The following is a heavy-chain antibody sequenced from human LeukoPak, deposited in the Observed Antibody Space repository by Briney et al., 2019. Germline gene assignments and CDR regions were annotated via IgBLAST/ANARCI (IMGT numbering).Heavy chain of an antibody. V-gene: IGHV4-34*01. D-gene: IGHD3-10*01. CDR1: GGSFSGYY. CDR3: AGQSRVRGSVGMDV. Sequence: SETLSLTCAVYGGSFSGYYWSWFRQPPGKGLEWIGEINHSGSTNYNPSLKSRVTISVDTSKNQFSLKLSSVTAADTAVYYCAGQSRVRGSVGMDVWGKGTTVTVSS. CDR2: INHSGST. J-gene: IGHJ6*04.